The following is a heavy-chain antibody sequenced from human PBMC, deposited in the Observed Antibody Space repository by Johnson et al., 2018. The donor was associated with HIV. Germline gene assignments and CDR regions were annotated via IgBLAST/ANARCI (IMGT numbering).Heavy chain of an antibody. D-gene: IGHD6-13*01. CDR1: GFTVSSSY. Sequence: VQLVESGGGLVQPGGSLRLSCVVSGFTVSSSYLTWVRQAPGKGLEWVSLIYSSGTTDYADSVKGRFTVSRDNAKNSLYLQMNSLRAEDTAVYYCASLSSSLFGAFDIWGQGTLVTVSP. V-gene: IGHV3-66*01. CDR2: IYSSGTT. J-gene: IGHJ3*02. CDR3: ASLSSSLFGAFDI.